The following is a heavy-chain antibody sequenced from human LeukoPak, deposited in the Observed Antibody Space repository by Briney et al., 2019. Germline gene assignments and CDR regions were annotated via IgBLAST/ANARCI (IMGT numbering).Heavy chain of an antibody. J-gene: IGHJ4*02. Sequence: GRSLRLSCAASGFTFDDYAMHWVRQAPGKGLEWVSGLNWNSGGIVYADSVKGRFTISRDNAKGSLYLQMNNLRTEDTALYYCAKGKAQAYYASGSLVLWGQGTLVTVSS. CDR3: AKGKAQAYYASGSLVL. CDR2: LNWNSGGI. V-gene: IGHV3-9*01. D-gene: IGHD3-10*01. CDR1: GFTFDDYA.